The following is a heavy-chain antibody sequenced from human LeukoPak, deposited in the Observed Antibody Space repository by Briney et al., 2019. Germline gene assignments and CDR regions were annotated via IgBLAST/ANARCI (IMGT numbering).Heavy chain of an antibody. D-gene: IGHD1-26*01. V-gene: IGHV3-30*02. CDR1: GFTFSSYG. CDR2: IRYDGSNK. CDR3: ATESGTYSGTCFDY. Sequence: GGSLRLSCAASGFTFSSYGMHWVRQAPGKGLEWVAFIRYDGSNKYYADSVKGRFTISRDNSKNTLYLQMNSLRAEDTAVYYCATESGTYSGTCFDYWGQGTLVTVSS. J-gene: IGHJ4*02.